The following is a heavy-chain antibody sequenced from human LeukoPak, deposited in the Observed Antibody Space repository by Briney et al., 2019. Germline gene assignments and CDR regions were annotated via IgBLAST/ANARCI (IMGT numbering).Heavy chain of an antibody. CDR1: GGTFISYA. CDR3: ASPQPWIQLWGPGAFDI. D-gene: IGHD5-18*01. Sequence: ASVKVSCKASGGTFISYAISWVRQAPGQGLEWVGGIIPIFGTANYAQKFQGRVTITTDESTSTAYMELNSLRSEDTAVYYCASPQPWIQLWGPGAFDIWGQGTMVTVSS. V-gene: IGHV1-69*05. CDR2: IIPIFGTA. J-gene: IGHJ3*02.